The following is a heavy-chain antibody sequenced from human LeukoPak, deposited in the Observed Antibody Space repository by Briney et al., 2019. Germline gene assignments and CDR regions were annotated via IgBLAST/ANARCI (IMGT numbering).Heavy chain of an antibody. V-gene: IGHV3-48*01. CDR1: GFTFSSYS. D-gene: IGHD4-23*01. Sequence: GGSLRLSCAASGFTFSSYSMNWVRQAPGKGLEWVSYISSSSSTIYYADSVKGRFTISRDNAKNSLYLQMNSLRAEDTAVYYCASLKPTVVTFGENDYWGQGTLVTVSS. J-gene: IGHJ4*02. CDR2: ISSSSSTI. CDR3: ASLKPTVVTFGENDY.